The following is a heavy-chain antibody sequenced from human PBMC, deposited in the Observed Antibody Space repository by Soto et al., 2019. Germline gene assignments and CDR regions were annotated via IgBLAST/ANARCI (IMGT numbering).Heavy chain of an antibody. V-gene: IGHV1-3*01. CDR1: GYTFTSYA. CDR3: AVDDHYDFWSGPLYGMDV. J-gene: IGHJ6*02. Sequence: ASVKVSCKASGYTFTSYAMRWVRQAPGQRLEWMGWINAGNGNTKYSQKFQGRVTITRDTSASTAYMELSSLRSEDTAVYYCAVDDHYDFWSGPLYGMDVWGQGTTVTVSS. D-gene: IGHD3-3*01. CDR2: INAGNGNT.